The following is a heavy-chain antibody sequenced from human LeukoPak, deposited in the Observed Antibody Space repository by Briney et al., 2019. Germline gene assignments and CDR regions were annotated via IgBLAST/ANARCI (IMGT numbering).Heavy chain of an antibody. Sequence: PGGSLRLSCAASGFTFSSYGMHWVRQAPGKGLEWVAVISYDGSNKYYADSVKGRFTISRDNSKNTLYLQMNSLRAEDTAVYYCAKVFALGWAAAGTDYYYGMDVWGQGTTVTVSS. CDR2: ISYDGSNK. CDR1: GFTFSSYG. D-gene: IGHD6-13*01. V-gene: IGHV3-30*18. J-gene: IGHJ6*02. CDR3: AKVFALGWAAAGTDYYYGMDV.